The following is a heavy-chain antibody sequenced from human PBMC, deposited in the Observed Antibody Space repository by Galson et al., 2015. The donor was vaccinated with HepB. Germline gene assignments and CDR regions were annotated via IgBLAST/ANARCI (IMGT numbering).Heavy chain of an antibody. CDR3: ARVWPLGAYYYYGMDV. Sequence: SVKVSCKASGYTFTSYGISWVRQAPGQGLEWMGWISAYNGNTNYAQKLQGRVTMTTDTSTSTAYMELRSLRSDDTAVYYCARVWPLGAYYYYGMDVWGQGTTVTVSS. CDR1: GYTFTSYG. J-gene: IGHJ6*02. CDR2: ISAYNGNT. D-gene: IGHD1-26*01. V-gene: IGHV1-18*04.